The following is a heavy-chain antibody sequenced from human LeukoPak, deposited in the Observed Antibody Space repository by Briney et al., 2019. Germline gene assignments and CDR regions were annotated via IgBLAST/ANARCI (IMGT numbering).Heavy chain of an antibody. CDR3: ARVLRAASWRSYDY. D-gene: IGHD5-18*01. J-gene: IGHJ4*02. CDR1: GGSVSNSLYY. CDR2: IYYNGDT. Sequence: SETLSLTCTVSGGSVSNSLYYWSWIRQPPGKGLEWIGYIYYNGDTNYNPSLKSRVIISIDTSSNQFSLRLNSMTAADTAVYYRARVLRAASWRSYDYWGQGSLVTVSS. V-gene: IGHV4-61*01.